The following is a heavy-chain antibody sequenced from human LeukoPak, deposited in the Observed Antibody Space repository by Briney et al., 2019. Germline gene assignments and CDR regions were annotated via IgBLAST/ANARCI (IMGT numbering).Heavy chain of an antibody. CDR3: AKDRSGSYSLDY. CDR2: INSDGTST. V-gene: IGHV3-74*01. CDR1: GFTLSNAW. J-gene: IGHJ4*02. D-gene: IGHD1-26*01. Sequence: GGSLRLSCAASGFTLSNAWMHWVRQAPGKGPVWVSRINSDGTSTSYANSVKGRFTISRDNSKNTLYLQMNSLRAEGTAVYYCAKDRSGSYSLDYWGQGTLVTVSS.